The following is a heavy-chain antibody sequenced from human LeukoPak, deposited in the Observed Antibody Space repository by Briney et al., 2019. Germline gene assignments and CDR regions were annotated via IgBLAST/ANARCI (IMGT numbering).Heavy chain of an antibody. Sequence: ASVKVSCRASGYTFTGYYMHWVQQAPGQGLEWMGWINPNSGGTNYAQKFQGRVTMTRDTSISTAYMELSRLRSDNTAVYYCARGGITMIVVATSWGQGTLVTVSS. CDR1: GYTFTGYY. D-gene: IGHD3-22*01. CDR2: INPNSGGT. CDR3: ARGGITMIVVATS. J-gene: IGHJ5*02. V-gene: IGHV1-2*02.